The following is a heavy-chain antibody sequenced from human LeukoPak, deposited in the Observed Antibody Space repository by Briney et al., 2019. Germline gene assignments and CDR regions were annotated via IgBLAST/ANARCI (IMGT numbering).Heavy chain of an antibody. D-gene: IGHD1-26*01. Sequence: ASVKVSCKASGYTFAIYYMHWVRQAPGQGLEWMGWINPNSGGTNYAQKFQGRVTMTRDTSISTAYMELSRLRSDDTAVYYCAREVGATTWGAFDIWGQGTMVTVFS. J-gene: IGHJ3*02. V-gene: IGHV1-2*02. CDR2: INPNSGGT. CDR3: AREVGATTWGAFDI. CDR1: GYTFAIYY.